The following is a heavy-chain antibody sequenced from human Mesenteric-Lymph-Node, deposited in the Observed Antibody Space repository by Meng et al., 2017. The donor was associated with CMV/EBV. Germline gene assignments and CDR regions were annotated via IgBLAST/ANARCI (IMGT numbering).Heavy chain of an antibody. CDR3: ARDGDYYDSSGYNPFDY. CDR2: IYYSGST. D-gene: IGHD3-22*01. V-gene: IGHV4-39*07. Sequence: QLQLQESGHGLVKPSETLSLTCTVSGGSISSSSYYWGWIRQPPGKGLEWIGSIYYSGSTYYNPSLKSRVTISVDTSKNQFSLKLSSVTAADTAVYYCARDGDYYDSSGYNPFDYWGQGTLVTVSS. CDR1: GGSISSSSYY. J-gene: IGHJ4*02.